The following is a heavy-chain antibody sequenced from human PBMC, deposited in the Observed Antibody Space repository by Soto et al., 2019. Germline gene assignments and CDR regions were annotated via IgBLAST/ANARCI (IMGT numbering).Heavy chain of an antibody. CDR3: HGYGY. V-gene: IGHV3-53*01. CDR1: GFSVTANY. Sequence: EVQVVEYGGGLIQPGRSLRLSCEVSGFSVTANYMSWVRQAPGKGLEWVSVIYSGGSTYYIDSVKGRFSISRDISKNTLYLQMNNLRAEDTAVYYCHGYGYWGQGTLVTVSS. CDR2: IYSGGST. J-gene: IGHJ4*02. D-gene: IGHD5-12*01.